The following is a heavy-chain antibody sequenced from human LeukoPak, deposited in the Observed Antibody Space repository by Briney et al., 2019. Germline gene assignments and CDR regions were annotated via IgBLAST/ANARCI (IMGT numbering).Heavy chain of an antibody. CDR3: ARHEHSSGWSPPGYFDV. CDR2: IYHSGST. D-gene: IGHD6-13*01. V-gene: IGHV4-38-2*02. CDR1: GYYISSGYY. Sequence: SETLSLTCTVSGYYISSGYYWGWIRPPPGKGLEWIGGIYHSGSTYYNPSLKSQVTISVDTSKNQFSLKLSSLTAADTAVYYCARHEHSSGWSPPGYFDVWGRGALVTVSS. J-gene: IGHJ2*01.